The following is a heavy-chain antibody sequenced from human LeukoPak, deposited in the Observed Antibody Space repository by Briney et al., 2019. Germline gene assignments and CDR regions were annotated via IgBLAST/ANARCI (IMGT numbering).Heavy chain of an antibody. D-gene: IGHD3-9*01. Sequence: SETLSLTCTVSGGSISSSSYYWGWIRQPPGKGLEWIGSIYYSGSTYYNPSLKNRVTISVDTSKNQFSLKLSSVTAADTAVYYCASGYYDILTGYYSPYYFDYWGQGTLVTVSS. CDR2: IYYSGST. CDR3: ASGYYDILTGYYSPYYFDY. V-gene: IGHV4-39*01. CDR1: GGSISSSSYY. J-gene: IGHJ4*02.